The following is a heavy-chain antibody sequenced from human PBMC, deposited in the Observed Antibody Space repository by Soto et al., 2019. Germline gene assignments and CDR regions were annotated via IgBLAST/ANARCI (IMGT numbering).Heavy chain of an antibody. V-gene: IGHV4-4*02. J-gene: IGHJ5*02. D-gene: IGHD1-26*01. CDR1: GGSISSSNW. CDR3: ARMEPATNWFDP. CDR2: IYHSGST. Sequence: PSETLSLTCAVSGGSISSSNWWSWVRQPPGKGLEWIGEIYHSGSTNYNPSLKSRVTISVDTSKNQFSLKLSSVTAADTAVYYCARMEPATNWFDPWGQGTLVTVPS.